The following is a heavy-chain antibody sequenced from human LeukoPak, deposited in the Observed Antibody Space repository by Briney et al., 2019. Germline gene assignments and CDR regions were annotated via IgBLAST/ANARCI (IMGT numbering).Heavy chain of an antibody. J-gene: IGHJ4*02. CDR2: ISGSAGST. D-gene: IGHD7-27*01. Sequence: GGSLRLSCAASGFTFSSYAMSWVRQAPGKGLEWVSVISGSAGSTYYADSVKGRFTISRDNSKNTLYLQMNSLRAEDTAAYYCAREKPGDLGQAFHYWGQGTLVTVSS. CDR1: GFTFSSYA. CDR3: AREKPGDLGQAFHY. V-gene: IGHV3-23*01.